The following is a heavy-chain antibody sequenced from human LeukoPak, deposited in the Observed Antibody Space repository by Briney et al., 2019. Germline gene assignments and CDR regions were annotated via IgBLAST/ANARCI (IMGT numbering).Heavy chain of an antibody. Sequence: ASVKVSCKASGYTVTGYYIHWVRQAPGQGLEWMGWINPNSGATNYAQKFQDRVTMTRDTSISTAYMVLSRLRSDDTALYYCARDQNYYDTTSYYGIDYWGQGTLVTVSS. J-gene: IGHJ4*02. CDR2: INPNSGAT. CDR1: GYTVTGYY. V-gene: IGHV1-2*02. D-gene: IGHD3-22*01. CDR3: ARDQNYYDTTSYYGIDY.